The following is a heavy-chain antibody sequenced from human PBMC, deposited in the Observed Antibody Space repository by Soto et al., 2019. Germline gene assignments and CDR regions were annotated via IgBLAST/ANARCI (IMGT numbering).Heavy chain of an antibody. CDR3: ARDLGARYCISTSCYFDP. J-gene: IGHJ4*02. D-gene: IGHD2-2*01. CDR1: GYTFTSYG. Sequence: ASVKVSCKASGYTFTSYGISWVRQAPGQGLEWMGWISANNGNTNYAQNLQGRVTMTTDRSTSTSYMELRSLRSDDTAVYYCARDLGARYCISTSCYFDPWGQGTLVTVSS. CDR2: ISANNGNT. V-gene: IGHV1-18*01.